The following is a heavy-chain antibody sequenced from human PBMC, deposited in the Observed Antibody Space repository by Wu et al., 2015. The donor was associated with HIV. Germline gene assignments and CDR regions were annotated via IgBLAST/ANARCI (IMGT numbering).Heavy chain of an antibody. Sequence: QVQLLQSGAEVKKPGASVKVSCKASGYTFTGYQIIWARQAPGQGLEWMGWINTYSGDTNYAQKLQGRVTMTTDTSTSTAYMELRSLRSDDTAVYYCARANYYYDSSVILRQTQVSFDIWAKDNRSPSLQ. CDR1: GYTFTGYQ. J-gene: IGHJ3*02. V-gene: IGHV1-18*01. CDR3: ARANYYYDSSVILRQTQVSFDI. D-gene: IGHD3-22*01. CDR2: INTYSGDT.